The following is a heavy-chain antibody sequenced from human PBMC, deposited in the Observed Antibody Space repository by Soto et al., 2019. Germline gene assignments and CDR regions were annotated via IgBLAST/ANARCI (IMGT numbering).Heavy chain of an antibody. D-gene: IGHD5-18*01. CDR1: GFTFSSYG. CDR3: AKDRGTAMWGNYYYYGMDV. Sequence: QVQLVESGGGVVQPGRSLRLSCAASGFTFSSYGMHWVRQAPGKGLEWVAVIPYDGSNKYYADSVKGRFTISRDNSKNTLYLQMNSLRAEDTAVYYCAKDRGTAMWGNYYYYGMDVWGQGTTVTVSS. J-gene: IGHJ6*02. CDR2: IPYDGSNK. V-gene: IGHV3-30*18.